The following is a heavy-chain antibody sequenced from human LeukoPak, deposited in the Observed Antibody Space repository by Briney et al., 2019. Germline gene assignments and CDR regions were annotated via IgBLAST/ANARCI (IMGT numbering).Heavy chain of an antibody. Sequence: GGSLRLSCAASGFTFSSYSMNWVRQAPGKGLEWVSSISSSSSYIYYADSVKGRFTISRDNAKNSLYLQMNSLRAEDTAVYYCARDGAVVTPYYYYMDVWGKGTTVTVSS. CDR2: ISSSSSYI. CDR3: ARDGAVVTPYYYYMDV. D-gene: IGHD3-22*01. V-gene: IGHV3-21*01. J-gene: IGHJ6*03. CDR1: GFTFSSYS.